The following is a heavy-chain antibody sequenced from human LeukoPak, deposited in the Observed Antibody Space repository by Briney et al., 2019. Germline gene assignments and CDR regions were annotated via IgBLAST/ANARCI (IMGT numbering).Heavy chain of an antibody. V-gene: IGHV4-34*01. CDR1: GGSFSGYY. Sequence: SETLSLTCAVYGGSFSGYYWSWIRQPPGKGLEWIGEINHSGSTNYNPSLKSRVTISVDTSKNQFSLKLSPVTAADTAVYYCARVRTTLRYFDWSPVGMDVWGQGTTVTVSS. J-gene: IGHJ6*02. CDR3: ARVRTTLRYFDWSPVGMDV. D-gene: IGHD3-9*01. CDR2: INHSGST.